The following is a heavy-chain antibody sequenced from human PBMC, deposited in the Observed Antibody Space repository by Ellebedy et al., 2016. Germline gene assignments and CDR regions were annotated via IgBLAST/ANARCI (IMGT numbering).Heavy chain of an antibody. CDR1: GYTFTSYA. D-gene: IGHD1-26*01. CDR2: INAGNGNT. Sequence: ASVKVSCXASGYTFTSYAMHWVRQAPGQRLEWMGWINAGNGNTKYSQKFQGRVTITRDTSASTAYMELSSLRSEDTAVYYCARDRWELLGAWLQYFDYWGQGTLVTVSS. V-gene: IGHV1-3*01. CDR3: ARDRWELLGAWLQYFDY. J-gene: IGHJ4*02.